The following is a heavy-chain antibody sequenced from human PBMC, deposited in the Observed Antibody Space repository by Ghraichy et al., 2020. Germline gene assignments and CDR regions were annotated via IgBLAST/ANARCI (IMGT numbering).Heavy chain of an antibody. CDR2: MNPNSGNT. CDR1: GYTFTSYD. V-gene: IGHV1-8*01. Sequence: ASVKVSCKASGYTFTSYDINWVRQSTGQGLEWMGWMNPNSGNTGYAQKFQGRVTMTRNTSISTAYMELSSLRSEDTAVYYCARGGVRRRTSALYAFDIWGQGTMVTVSS. CDR3: ARGGVRRRTSALYAFDI. D-gene: IGHD3-10*01. J-gene: IGHJ3*02.